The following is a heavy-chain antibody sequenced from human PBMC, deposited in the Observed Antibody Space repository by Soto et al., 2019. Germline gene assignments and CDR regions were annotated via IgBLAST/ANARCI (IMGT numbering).Heavy chain of an antibody. CDR2: INHSGST. CDR3: ARGAHITMVRGFISYGMDV. V-gene: IGHV4-34*01. CDR1: GGSFSGYY. D-gene: IGHD3-10*01. Sequence: SETLSLTCAVYGGSFSGYYWSWIRQPPGKGLEWIGEINHSGSTNYNPSHKSRVTISVNTSKNQFSLKLSSGPDADTAFYYCARGAHITMVRGFISYGMDVWGQGTTVTVSS. J-gene: IGHJ6*02.